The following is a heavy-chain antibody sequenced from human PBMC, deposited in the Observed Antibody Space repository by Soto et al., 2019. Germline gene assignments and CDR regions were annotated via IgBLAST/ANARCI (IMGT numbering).Heavy chain of an antibody. CDR3: AKHPVDTWNFDS. V-gene: IGHV3-23*01. Sequence: GGSLRLSCAASGFTFSNYAMSWVRQNPGKGLEWVSGIDGSGGSTYYADSVKGRFTISRDASKNTLYLQMNSLRADDMAVYFCAKHPVDTWNFDSWGQGTLVTVSS. D-gene: IGHD1-20*01. J-gene: IGHJ4*02. CDR2: IDGSGGST. CDR1: GFTFSNYA.